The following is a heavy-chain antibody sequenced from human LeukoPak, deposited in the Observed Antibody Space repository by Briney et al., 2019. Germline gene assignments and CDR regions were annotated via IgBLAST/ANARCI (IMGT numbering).Heavy chain of an antibody. J-gene: IGHJ4*02. CDR3: ARYCSSTNCHLFDY. V-gene: IGHV4-59*01. CDR1: GGSIFSYY. CDR2: VYNGGST. D-gene: IGHD2-2*01. Sequence: PSETLSLTCTVSGGSIFSYYWSWIRQSPGKGLEWIGYVYNGGSTNYNPSLKSRVTILVDMSKNQFSLRLSSMTAADTAVYYCARYCSSTNCHLFDYGGQGPLVPVPS.